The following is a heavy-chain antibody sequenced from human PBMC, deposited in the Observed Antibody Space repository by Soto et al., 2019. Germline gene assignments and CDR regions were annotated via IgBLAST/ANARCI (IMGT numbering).Heavy chain of an antibody. CDR3: AKASARYFDLMGGSFYCYGMDV. Sequence: ESGGALVQPGRSLSLSCAASGFTFGDYAMHWVRQAPGKGLEWVSGISWNSGSVGYAESVKGRFTISRDNAKNSLNLQMSSLRAEDAAVSYCAKASARYFDLMGGSFYCYGMDVWGQGTTVTVSS. J-gene: IGHJ6*02. CDR1: GFTFGDYA. CDR2: ISWNSGSV. V-gene: IGHV3-9*01. D-gene: IGHD3-9*01.